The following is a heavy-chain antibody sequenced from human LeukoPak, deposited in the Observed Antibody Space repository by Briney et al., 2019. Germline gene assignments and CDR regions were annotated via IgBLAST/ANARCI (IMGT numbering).Heavy chain of an antibody. D-gene: IGHD6-19*01. J-gene: IGHJ6*02. Sequence: SQTLSLTCAISGDSVASNSAAWDWIRQSPLSSLEWLGRTYYRSKGYNDYAVSVKSRITINPDTSKNPFSLQLTSVTPEDTAVYYCARDRGAVAGAYYYYYGMDVWGQGTTVTVSS. CDR3: ARDRGAVAGAYYYYYGMDV. V-gene: IGHV6-1*01. CDR2: TYYRSKGYN. CDR1: GDSVASNSAA.